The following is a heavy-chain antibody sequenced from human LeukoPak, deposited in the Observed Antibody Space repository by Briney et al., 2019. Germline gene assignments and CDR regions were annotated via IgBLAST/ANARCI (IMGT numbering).Heavy chain of an antibody. CDR3: ARGPDKE. V-gene: IGHV3-21*01. J-gene: IGHJ4*02. CDR2: ISSSSSYI. D-gene: IGHD3-9*01. CDR1: GFTVSSNY. Sequence: GGSLRLSCAASGFTVSSNYMSWVRQAPGKGLEWVSSISSSSSYIYYADSVKGRFTISRDNAKNSLYLQMNSLRAEDTAVYYCARGPDKEWGQGTLVTVSS.